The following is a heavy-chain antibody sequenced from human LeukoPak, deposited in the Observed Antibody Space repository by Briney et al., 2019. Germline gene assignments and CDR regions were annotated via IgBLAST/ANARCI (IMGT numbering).Heavy chain of an antibody. CDR3: ARGLSGYDFSFDY. V-gene: IGHV3-30*02. CDR2: IRYDGSNK. J-gene: IGHJ4*02. Sequence: PGGSLRLSCAASGFTFSSYGMHWVRQAPGKGLEWVAFIRYDGSNKYYADSVKGRFTISRDNSKNTLYLQMNSLRAEDTAVYYCARGLSGYDFSFDYWGQGTLVTVSS. D-gene: IGHD5-12*01. CDR1: GFTFSSYG.